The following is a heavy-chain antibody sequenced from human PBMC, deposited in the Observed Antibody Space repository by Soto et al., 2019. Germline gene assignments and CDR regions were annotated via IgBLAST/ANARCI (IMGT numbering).Heavy chain of an antibody. CDR1: SASISSSSYT. CDR2: IYYSGTT. V-gene: IGHV4-39*01. Sequence: QLQLQESGPGLVKPSETLSLTCTVSSASISSSSYTWGWIRQPPGKGLEWIGSIYYSGTTYYNPSLNSRVTVSVDTSKNQFSLQVTSGTAADTAVYYCARLHGYCISSSCHGHYAMDVWGQGTTVTVSS. CDR3: ARLHGYCISSSCHGHYAMDV. J-gene: IGHJ6*02. D-gene: IGHD2-2*01.